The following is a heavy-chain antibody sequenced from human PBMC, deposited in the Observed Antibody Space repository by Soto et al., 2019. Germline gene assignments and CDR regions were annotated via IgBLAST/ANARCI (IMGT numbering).Heavy chain of an antibody. J-gene: IGHJ6*02. Sequence: ASVKVSCKASGYSFADYHIHWVRQAPGQGLEWLGRINPKSGGTSTAQKFQGWVTMTTDTSISTASMELTRLTSDDTAIYYCARGDSTDCSNGVCSFFYNHDMDVWGQGTAVTVSS. CDR2: INPKSGGT. V-gene: IGHV1-2*04. D-gene: IGHD2-8*01. CDR1: GYSFADYH. CDR3: ARGDSTDCSNGVCSFFYNHDMDV.